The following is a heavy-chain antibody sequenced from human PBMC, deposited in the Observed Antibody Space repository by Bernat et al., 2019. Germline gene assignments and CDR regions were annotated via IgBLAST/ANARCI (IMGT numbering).Heavy chain of an antibody. Sequence: QVQLQESGPGLVKPSQTLSLTCTVSGGSISSGGYYWSWIRQHPGKGLEWIGYIYYSGSTYYNPSLKSRVTISVDTSKNQFSLKLSSVTTADTAVYYCARGIVATGYYFDYWGQGTLVTVSS. J-gene: IGHJ4*02. CDR3: ARGIVATGYYFDY. D-gene: IGHD5-12*01. V-gene: IGHV4-31*03. CDR2: IYYSGST. CDR1: GGSISSGGYY.